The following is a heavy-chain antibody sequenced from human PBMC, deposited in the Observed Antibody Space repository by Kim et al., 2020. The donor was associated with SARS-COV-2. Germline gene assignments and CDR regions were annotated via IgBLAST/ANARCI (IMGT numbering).Heavy chain of an antibody. CDR3: ARGGEYSSSWKLVRHVGWFDP. Sequence: ASVKVSCKAPGYTFTGYYMHWVRQAPGQGLEWMGRINPNSGGTNYAQKFQGRVTMTRDTSISTAYMELSRLRSDDTAVYYCARGGEYSSSWKLVRHVGWFDPWGQGTLVTVSS. J-gene: IGHJ5*02. CDR2: INPNSGGT. V-gene: IGHV1-2*06. CDR1: GYTFTGYY. D-gene: IGHD6-13*01.